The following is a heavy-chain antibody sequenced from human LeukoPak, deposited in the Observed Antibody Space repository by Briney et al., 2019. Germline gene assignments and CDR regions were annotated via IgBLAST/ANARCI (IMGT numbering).Heavy chain of an antibody. CDR1: GGSISNTAYY. V-gene: IGHV4-39*01. CDR3: ARRRLNWGAFDI. J-gene: IGHJ3*02. CDR2: LSYSGSP. Sequence: SEALSLPFPVSGGSISNTAYYWGWIRQPPGKGLEWIGSLSYSGSPYYNPSLKSRVTISGDMSKNQFSLKLSSVTAADTAVYYCARRRLNWGAFDIWGQGTMVTVSS. D-gene: IGHD7-27*01.